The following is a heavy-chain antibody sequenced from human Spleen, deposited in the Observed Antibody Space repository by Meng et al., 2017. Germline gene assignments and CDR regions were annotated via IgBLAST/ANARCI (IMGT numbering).Heavy chain of an antibody. J-gene: IGHJ6*02. V-gene: IGHV6-1*01. CDR1: RDSVSSNSAA. D-gene: IGHD5-12*01. CDR2: TYYRSKWYN. Sequence: SCAISRDSVSSNSAAWNWIRQSPSRGLEWLGRTYYRSKWYNDYAVSVKSRITINPDTSKNQFSLQLNSVTPEDTAVYYCASGYDYYYYGMDVWGQGTTVTVSS. CDR3: ASGYDYYYYGMDV.